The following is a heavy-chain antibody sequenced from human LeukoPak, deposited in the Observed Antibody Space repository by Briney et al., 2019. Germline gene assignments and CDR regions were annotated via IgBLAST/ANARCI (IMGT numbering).Heavy chain of an antibody. Sequence: GGSLRLSCAASGFTFDDYGMSWVRQAPGKGLEWVSGINWNGGSTGYADSVKGRFTISRDNAKNSLYLQMNSLRVEDTAVYYCARGPTSGYHCCFVDYWGQGTLVTVSS. J-gene: IGHJ4*02. V-gene: IGHV3-20*04. CDR3: ARGPTSGYHCCFVDY. CDR1: GFTFDDYG. D-gene: IGHD5-12*01. CDR2: INWNGGST.